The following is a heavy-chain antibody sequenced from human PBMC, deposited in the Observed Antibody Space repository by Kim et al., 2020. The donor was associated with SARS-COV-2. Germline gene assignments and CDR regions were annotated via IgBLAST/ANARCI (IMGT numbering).Heavy chain of an antibody. Sequence: SETPSLTCSVSGVSISGYYWSWIRQSPGKGLEWIGDMDYSGNTKYNPSLKSRATISGDTSKKLFSLTLTFVTEADTAVYYCARTYSTRWYYWEFWGRGT. CDR3: ARTYSTRWYYWEF. D-gene: IGHD6-13*01. J-gene: IGHJ4*02. V-gene: IGHV4-59*13. CDR1: GVSISGYY. CDR2: MDYSGNT.